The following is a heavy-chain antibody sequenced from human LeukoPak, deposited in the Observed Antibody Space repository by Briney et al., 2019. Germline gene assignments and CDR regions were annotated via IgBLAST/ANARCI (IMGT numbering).Heavy chain of an antibody. J-gene: IGHJ5*02. D-gene: IGHD1-1*01. V-gene: IGHV1-46*01. CDR2: INPSGGST. CDR3: ARVPGEGWFDP. CDR1: GYTFTSYY. Sequence: ASVKVSCKASGYTFTSYYMHWVRQAPGQGLEWMGIINPSGGSTSYAQKFQGRVTMTRDTSTSTVYMELSSLRSEDTAAYYCARVPGEGWFDPWGQGTLVTVSS.